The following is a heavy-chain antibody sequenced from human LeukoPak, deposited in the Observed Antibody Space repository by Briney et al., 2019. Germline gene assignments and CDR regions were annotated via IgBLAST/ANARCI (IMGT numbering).Heavy chain of an antibody. D-gene: IGHD1-7*01. V-gene: IGHV3-30*18. Sequence: PGGSLRLSCAASGFNFSNYGIHWVRQAPGKGLEWVVVISYDGSKKYYADSVKGRFTISRNNSKNTLYLQMNSLRAEDTAVYYCAKVKLELIYYFDYWGQGTLVTVSS. CDR1: GFNFSNYG. CDR3: AKVKLELIYYFDY. J-gene: IGHJ4*02. CDR2: ISYDGSKK.